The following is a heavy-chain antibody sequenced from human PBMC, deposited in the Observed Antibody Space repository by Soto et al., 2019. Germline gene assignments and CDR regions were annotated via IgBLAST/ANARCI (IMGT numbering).Heavy chain of an antibody. D-gene: IGHD1-26*01. CDR1: GFTFSSYW. CDR2: IKEDGSEK. J-gene: IGHJ4*02. CDR3: ATEIVGATTLHDY. Sequence: GSLRLSCAASGFTFSSYWLSWVRQAPGKGLEWVANIKEDGSEKNYGDSVKGRFTISRDNPKNSLFLQMNSLRGEDTAMYYCATEIVGATTLHDYWGQGTLVTVPS. V-gene: IGHV3-7*03.